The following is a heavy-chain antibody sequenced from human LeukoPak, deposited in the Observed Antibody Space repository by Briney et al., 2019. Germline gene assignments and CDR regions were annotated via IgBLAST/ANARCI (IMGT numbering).Heavy chain of an antibody. CDR3: ARVDVSYYGSGSYLYGMDV. J-gene: IGHJ6*02. CDR2: IIPIFGTA. V-gene: IGHV1-69*13. CDR1: GGTFSSYA. D-gene: IGHD3-10*01. Sequence: SVKVSCKATGGTFSSYAISWVRQAPGQGLEWMGGIIPIFGTANYAQKFQGRVTITADESTSTAYMELSSLRSEDTAVYYCARVDVSYYGSGSYLYGMDVWGQGTTVTVSS.